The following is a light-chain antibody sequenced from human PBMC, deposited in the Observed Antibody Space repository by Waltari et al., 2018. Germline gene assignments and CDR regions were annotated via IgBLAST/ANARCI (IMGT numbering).Light chain of an antibody. CDR3: QQYYTTPFT. Sequence: DIVVTQSPDYLSVSLGERAAISCKTSQSVFYKSNDKHSLAWYQQKPGQPTKLRIFWATSRESGVPDRFTGDGSGTDFTLTIRSLQADDVAVYYCQQYYTTPFTFGPGTKVDI. J-gene: IGKJ3*01. CDR1: QSVFYKSNDKHS. CDR2: WAT. V-gene: IGKV4-1*01.